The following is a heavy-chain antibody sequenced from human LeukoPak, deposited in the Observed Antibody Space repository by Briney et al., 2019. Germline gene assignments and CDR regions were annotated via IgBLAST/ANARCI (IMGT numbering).Heavy chain of an antibody. CDR1: GYTFTGYY. Sequence: ASVKVSCKASGYTFTGYYMHWVRQAPGQGLEWMGWINPNSGNTNYAQKLQGRVTMTTDTSTSTAYMELRSLRSDDTAVYYCARDYYDILTGYHISFDPWGQGTLVTVSS. V-gene: IGHV1-18*04. CDR3: ARDYYDILTGYHISFDP. CDR2: INPNSGNT. J-gene: IGHJ5*02. D-gene: IGHD3-9*01.